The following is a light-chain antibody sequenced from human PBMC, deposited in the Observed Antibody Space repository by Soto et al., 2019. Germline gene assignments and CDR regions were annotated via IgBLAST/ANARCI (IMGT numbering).Light chain of an antibody. CDR3: QQTYSAPLT. J-gene: IGKJ4*01. V-gene: IGKV1-39*01. CDR1: QSISSY. Sequence: DTQMTQSPSSLSASVGDRVTITCRASQSISSYLNWYQQKPGKAPKLLMYAASSLQSGVPSRFSGSGSGTDFTLTISSLQPEDFATYYCQQTYSAPLTFDGGTKVEIK. CDR2: AAS.